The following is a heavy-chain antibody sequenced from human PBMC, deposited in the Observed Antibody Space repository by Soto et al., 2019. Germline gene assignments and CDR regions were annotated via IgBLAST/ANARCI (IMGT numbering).Heavy chain of an antibody. CDR2: ISGSGGST. Sequence: GGSLRLSCAASGFTFSSYAMSWVRQAPGKGLEWVSAISGSGGSTYYADSVKGRFTISRDNSKNTLYLQMNSLKAEDTAVYYCAKCDKILAVAGIFDYWGQGTLVTVSS. D-gene: IGHD6-19*01. V-gene: IGHV3-23*01. J-gene: IGHJ4*02. CDR3: AKCDKILAVAGIFDY. CDR1: GFTFSSYA.